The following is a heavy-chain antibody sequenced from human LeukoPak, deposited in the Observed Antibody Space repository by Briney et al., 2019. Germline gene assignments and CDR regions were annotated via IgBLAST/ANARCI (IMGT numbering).Heavy chain of an antibody. CDR1: GGTFSSYA. J-gene: IGHJ3*02. CDR2: IIPIFGTA. D-gene: IGHD4-17*01. Sequence: SVKVSCKASGGTFSSYAISWVRQAPGQGLEWMGGIIPIFGTANYAEEFKGRVTITADESTSTAYMELSSLRSEDTAVYYCARVPHDYGDYGHFDIWGQGTMVTVSS. CDR3: ARVPHDYGDYGHFDI. V-gene: IGHV1-69*13.